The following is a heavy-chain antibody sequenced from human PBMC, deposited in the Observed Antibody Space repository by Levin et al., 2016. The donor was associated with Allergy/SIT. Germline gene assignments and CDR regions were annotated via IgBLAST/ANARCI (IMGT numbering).Heavy chain of an antibody. CDR3: AHKGNSGWYAYFDY. J-gene: IGHJ4*02. CDR1: GFSLSTSGVG. V-gene: IGHV2-5*02. CDR2: IYWDDDK. D-gene: IGHD6-19*01. Sequence: SGPTLVKPTQTLTLTCTFSGFSLSTSGVGVGWIRQPPGKALEWLALIYWDDDKRYSPSLKSRLTITKDTSKNQVVLTMTNMDPVDTATYYCAHKGNSGWYAYFDYWGQGTLVTVSS.